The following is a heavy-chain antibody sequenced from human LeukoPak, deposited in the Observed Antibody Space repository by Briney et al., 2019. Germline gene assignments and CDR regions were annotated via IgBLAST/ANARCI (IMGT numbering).Heavy chain of an antibody. CDR2: INSDGSIT. V-gene: IGHV3-74*01. CDR3: AKEGNLRAFDI. Sequence: GGSLRLSCAASGFTFSSYWMHWVRQAPGKGLVWVSRINSDGSITTYADSVKGRVTISRDNAKNTPYLQMSNLRAEDTAVYYCAKEGNLRAFDIWGQGTMVTVPS. J-gene: IGHJ3*02. CDR1: GFTFSSYW.